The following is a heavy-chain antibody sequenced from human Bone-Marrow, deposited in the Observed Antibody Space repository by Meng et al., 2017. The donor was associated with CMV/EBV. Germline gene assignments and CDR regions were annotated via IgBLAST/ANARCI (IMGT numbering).Heavy chain of an antibody. CDR1: GFTFSSYA. CDR2: ISGSGGNT. V-gene: IGHV3-23*01. D-gene: IGHD3-16*01. J-gene: IGHJ6*02. Sequence: GESLKISCAASGFTFSSYAMSWVRQAPGKGLEWVSAISGSGGNTYYAGSVKGRFTISRDNSKNTLYLQINSLRAEDTAVYYCAKPGGHYYYYYSMDVWGQGTTVTVSS. CDR3: AKPGGHYYYYYSMDV.